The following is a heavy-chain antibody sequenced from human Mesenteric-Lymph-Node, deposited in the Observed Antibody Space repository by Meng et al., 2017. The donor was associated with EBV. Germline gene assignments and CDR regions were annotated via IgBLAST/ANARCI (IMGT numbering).Heavy chain of an antibody. J-gene: IGHJ4*02. D-gene: IGHD5-12*01. Sequence: QVQLRGSGPGLVKPSQTLSLTCAVSGGSISSGGYYWSWIRQPPGKGLEWIGYIYYSGSTYYNPSLKSRVTISVDTSKNQFSLKLSSVTAADTAVYYCARGLEVATMSYWGQGTLVTVSS. CDR2: IYYSGST. CDR3: ARGLEVATMSY. V-gene: IGHV4-30-4*01. CDR1: GGSISSGGYY.